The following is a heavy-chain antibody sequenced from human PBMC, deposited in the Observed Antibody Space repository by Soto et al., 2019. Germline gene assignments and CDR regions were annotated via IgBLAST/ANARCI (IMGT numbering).Heavy chain of an antibody. CDR1: GFTFSSYS. D-gene: IGHD1-26*01. Sequence: XGSLRLSCAASGFTFSSYSMNWVRQAPGKGLEWVSSISSSSSYIYYADSVKGRFTISRDNAKNSLYLQMNSLRAEDTAVYYCARESTEWELDYFDYWGQGTLVTV. J-gene: IGHJ4*02. CDR3: ARESTEWELDYFDY. CDR2: ISSSSSYI. V-gene: IGHV3-21*01.